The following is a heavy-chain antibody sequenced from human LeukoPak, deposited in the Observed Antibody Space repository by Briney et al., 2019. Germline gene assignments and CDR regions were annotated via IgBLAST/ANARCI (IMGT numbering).Heavy chain of an antibody. V-gene: IGHV3-48*02. J-gene: IGHJ4*02. CDR2: ISSSSSTI. Sequence: GGSLRLSCAASGFTFSSYSMNWVRQAPGQGLGWVSYISSSSSTIYYADSVKGRFTISRDNAKNSLYLQMNSLRDEDTAVYYCARDGGYYYDSSGYCDYWGQGTLVTVSS. D-gene: IGHD3-22*01. CDR1: GFTFSSYS. CDR3: ARDGGYYYDSSGYCDY.